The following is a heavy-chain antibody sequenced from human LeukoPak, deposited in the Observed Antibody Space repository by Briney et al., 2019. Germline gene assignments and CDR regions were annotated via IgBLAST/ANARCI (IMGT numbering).Heavy chain of an antibody. J-gene: IGHJ6*02. CDR1: GYTFTGYY. Sequence: ASVKVSCKASGYTFTGYYIHWVRQAPGQGLEWMGWINPDSGGTNYAQKFQGGVTMTRDTSISTAYMELSRLRSDDTAVYYCARGRYEISAAMDVWGQGTTVTVSS. V-gene: IGHV1-2*02. CDR2: INPDSGGT. CDR3: ARGRYEISAAMDV. D-gene: IGHD5-12*01.